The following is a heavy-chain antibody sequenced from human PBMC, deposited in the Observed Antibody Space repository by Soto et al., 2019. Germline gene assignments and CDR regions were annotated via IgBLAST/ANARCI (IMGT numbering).Heavy chain of an antibody. Sequence: EVQLVESGGGLVQPGGSLRLSCAASGFTVSSNYMSWVGQAPGMGLEWVSVIYSGGSTYYADSVKGRFTISRDNSKNTLYLQMNSLRAEDTAVYYCARNEYSSSLDYYYMDVWGKGTTVTVSS. V-gene: IGHV3-66*01. CDR3: ARNEYSSSLDYYYMDV. D-gene: IGHD6-6*01. J-gene: IGHJ6*03. CDR2: IYSGGST. CDR1: GFTVSSNY.